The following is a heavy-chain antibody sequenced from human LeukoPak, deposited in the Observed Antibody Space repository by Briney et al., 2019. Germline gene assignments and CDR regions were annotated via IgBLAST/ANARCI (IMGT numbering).Heavy chain of an antibody. J-gene: IGHJ4*02. CDR2: ISAYNGNT. CDR1: GYTFTNYG. Sequence: GASVKVSCKASGYTFTNYGISWVRQAPGQGLEWMGWISAYNGNTNYAQKFQGRVTITADKSTSTAYMELSSLRSEDTAVYYCARGGRGYGPFHWGQGTLVTVSS. D-gene: IGHD3-3*01. V-gene: IGHV1-18*01. CDR3: ARGGRGYGPFH.